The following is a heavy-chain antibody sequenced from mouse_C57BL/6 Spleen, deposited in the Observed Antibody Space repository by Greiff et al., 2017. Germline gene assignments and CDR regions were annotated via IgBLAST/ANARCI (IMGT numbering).Heavy chain of an antibody. V-gene: IGHV1-69*01. D-gene: IGHD1-1*01. CDR2: IDPSDSYT. CDR1: GYTFTSYW. J-gene: IGHJ2*01. Sequence: QVQLKQPGAELVMPGASVKLSCKASGYTFTSYWMHWVKQRPGQGLEWIGEIDPSDSYTNYNQKFKGKSTLTVDKSSSTAYMQLSSLTSEDSAVYYCARAYYGSSYVLDYWGQGTTLTVSS. CDR3: ARAYYGSSYVLDY.